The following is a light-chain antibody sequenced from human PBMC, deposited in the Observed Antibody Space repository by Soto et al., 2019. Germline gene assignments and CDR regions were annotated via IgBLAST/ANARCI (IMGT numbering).Light chain of an antibody. CDR1: SSNIGGNS. CDR2: DDD. Sequence: QSFLRQPPSVSAAPVQKVTISCSGSSSNIGGNSVSWYQQLPVTAPKLLIYDDDKLPSWIPDRFSCSKSGTSATLGITGLQIGDEDDYYCRAWDSSLXAYVVASGTKVXV. V-gene: IGLV1-51*01. CDR3: RAWDSSLXAYV. J-gene: IGLJ1*01.